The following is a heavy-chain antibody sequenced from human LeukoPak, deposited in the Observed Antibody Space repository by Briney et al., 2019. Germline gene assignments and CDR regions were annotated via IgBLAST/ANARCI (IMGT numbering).Heavy chain of an antibody. CDR1: GGSISSGGYY. CDR3: ARQRPATRGWELSFDY. J-gene: IGHJ4*02. V-gene: IGHV4-30-2*01. D-gene: IGHD1-26*01. CDR2: IYHSGST. Sequence: SQTLSLTCTASGGSISSGGYYWSWIRQPPGKGLEWIGYIYHSGSTYYNPSLKSRVTISVDRSKNQFSLKLSSVTAADTAVYYCARQRPATRGWELSFDYWGQGTLVTVSS.